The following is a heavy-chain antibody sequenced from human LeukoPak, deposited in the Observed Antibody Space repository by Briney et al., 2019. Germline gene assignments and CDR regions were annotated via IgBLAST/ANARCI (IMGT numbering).Heavy chain of an antibody. D-gene: IGHD6-19*01. V-gene: IGHV3-15*01. CDR1: GFTFSNAW. Sequence: PGGSLRLSCAASGFTFSNAWMSWVRQAPGKGLEWVGGIKSKTDGGTTDYAAPVKGRFTISRDDSKNTLYLQMNSLKTEDTAVYYCTTTSIAVAGPFDYWGQGTLVTVSS. CDR3: TTTSIAVAGPFDY. J-gene: IGHJ4*02. CDR2: IKSKTDGGTT.